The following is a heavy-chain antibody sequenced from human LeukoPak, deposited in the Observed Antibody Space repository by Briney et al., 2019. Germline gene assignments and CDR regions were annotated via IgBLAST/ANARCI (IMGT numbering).Heavy chain of an antibody. J-gene: IGHJ4*02. CDR2: IYYSGST. CDR3: ARGLRLAVAGRGEFHY. V-gene: IGHV4-59*01. Sequence: SETLSLTRIVSGDSISSYYWSWVRQPPAKGREWIGYIYYSGSTNYNPSLKSRVTISVDTSSTQFSLKLSSVTAEHTTVCYCARGLRLAVAGRGEFHYWGQGTLVTVSS. D-gene: IGHD6-13*01. CDR1: GDSISSYY.